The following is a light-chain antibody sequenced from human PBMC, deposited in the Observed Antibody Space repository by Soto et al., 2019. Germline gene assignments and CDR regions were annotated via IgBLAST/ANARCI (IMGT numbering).Light chain of an antibody. CDR3: SSSTSSSTLL. CDR1: SSDVGDYDY. J-gene: IGLJ1*01. CDR2: EVS. Sequence: QSVLTQPASVSGSPGQSITISCTGTSSDVGDYDYVSWYQHHPGKAPKLMIYEVSNRPSGVSNRFSASKSGNTASLTISGLQTEDEADYYCSSSTSSSTLLFGAGTKVTVL. V-gene: IGLV2-14*01.